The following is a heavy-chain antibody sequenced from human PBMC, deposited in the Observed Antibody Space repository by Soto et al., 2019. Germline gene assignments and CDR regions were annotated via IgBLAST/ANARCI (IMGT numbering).Heavy chain of an antibody. CDR3: ARDSRSYDRRVYYYYGMDV. CDR2: INPAGNQG. V-gene: IGHV3-7*03. J-gene: IGHJ6*02. CDR1: GFTFSTYW. D-gene: IGHD1-26*01. Sequence: GGSLRLSCAASGFTFSTYWMNWVRHVPGRGLEWVANINPAGNQGTYVDSVKGRFSISRDNAKKSLCLQMNSLRAEDTDVYYCARDSRSYDRRVYYYYGMDVWGQGTTVTVSS.